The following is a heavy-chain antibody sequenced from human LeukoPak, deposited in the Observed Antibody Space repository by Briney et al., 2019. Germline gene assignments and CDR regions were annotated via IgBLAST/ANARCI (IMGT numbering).Heavy chain of an antibody. J-gene: IGHJ3*02. CDR2: ISSSSSYI. V-gene: IGHV3-21*01. CDR3: ATGLPGPAFDI. D-gene: IGHD1-14*01. Sequence: GGSLRLSCAASGFTFSPYSMNWVRQAPGKGLERVSSISSSSSYIYYADSVKGRFTISRDNAKNSLYLQMNSLRAEDTAVYYCATGLPGPAFDIWGQGTMVTVSS. CDR1: GFTFSPYS.